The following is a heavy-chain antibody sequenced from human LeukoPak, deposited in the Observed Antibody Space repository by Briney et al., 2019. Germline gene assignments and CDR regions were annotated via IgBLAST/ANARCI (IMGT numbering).Heavy chain of an antibody. CDR1: GFSFSTYW. CDR3: TRRVDATRWYDP. CDR2: INGDGSTT. J-gene: IGHJ5*02. V-gene: IGHV3-74*01. Sequence: PGGSLRLSCAASGFSFSTYWMHWVRQAPGEGLLWVSRINGDGSTTNYADSVKGRFTISRDNAKNTLYLQMSSLRAEDTAVYYCTRRVDATRWYDPWGQGTLVTVSS. D-gene: IGHD2-15*01.